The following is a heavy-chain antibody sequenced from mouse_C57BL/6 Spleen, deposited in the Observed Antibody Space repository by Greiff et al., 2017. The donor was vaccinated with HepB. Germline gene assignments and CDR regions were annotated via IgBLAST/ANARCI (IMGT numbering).Heavy chain of an antibody. CDR3: ARRDKDAMDY. Sequence: EVKVVESGGGLVKPGGSLKLSCAASGFTFSDYGMHWVRQAPEKGLEWVAYISSGSSTIYYADTVKGRFTISRDNAKNTLFLQMTSLRSEDAAMYYCARRDKDAMDYGGQGPSVTVSS. V-gene: IGHV5-17*01. D-gene: IGHD1-3*01. CDR1: GFTFSDYG. CDR2: ISSGSSTI. J-gene: IGHJ4*01.